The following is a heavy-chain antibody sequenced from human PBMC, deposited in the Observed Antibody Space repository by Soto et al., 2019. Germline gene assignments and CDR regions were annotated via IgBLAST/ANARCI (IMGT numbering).Heavy chain of an antibody. Sequence: PSETLSLTCTVYGGSISSIIYYWGWIRQPPGKGLEWIGSIYYSGSTYYNPSLESRVTISVDTSKNQFSLKLSSVTAADTAVYYCARPERRDSSFGWIWGQWLAWGQGTLVTVSS. J-gene: IGHJ5*02. CDR2: IYYSGST. CDR1: GGSISSIIYY. D-gene: IGHD6-19*01. CDR3: ARPERRDSSFGWIWGQWLA. V-gene: IGHV4-39*01.